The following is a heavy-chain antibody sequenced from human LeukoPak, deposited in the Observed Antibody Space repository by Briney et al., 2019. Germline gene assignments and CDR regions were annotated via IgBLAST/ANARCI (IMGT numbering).Heavy chain of an antibody. Sequence: GGSLRLSCAASGFTFDDYAMHWVRQAPGKGLEWVSIISWNSGIIVYADSVKGRFTISRDNAKKSLYLQMNSLRAEDTALYYCAKDSTYGSGSFLNYWGQGTLVTVSS. CDR2: ISWNSGII. CDR1: GFTFDDYA. J-gene: IGHJ4*02. V-gene: IGHV3-9*01. CDR3: AKDSTYGSGSFLNY. D-gene: IGHD3-10*01.